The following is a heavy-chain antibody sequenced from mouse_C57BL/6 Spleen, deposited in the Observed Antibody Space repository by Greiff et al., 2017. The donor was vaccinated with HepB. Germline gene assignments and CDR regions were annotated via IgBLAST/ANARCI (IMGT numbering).Heavy chain of an antibody. D-gene: IGHD2-12*01. J-gene: IGHJ4*01. CDR3: ARHDRAMDY. CDR2: IRNKANGYTT. V-gene: IGHV7-3*01. CDR1: GFTFTDYY. Sequence: EVQLQQSGGGLVQPGGSLSLSCAASGFTFTDYYMSWVRQPPGKALEWLGFIRNKANGYTTEYSASVKGRFTISRDNSQSILYLQMNALRAEDSATYYCARHDRAMDYWGQGTSVTVSS.